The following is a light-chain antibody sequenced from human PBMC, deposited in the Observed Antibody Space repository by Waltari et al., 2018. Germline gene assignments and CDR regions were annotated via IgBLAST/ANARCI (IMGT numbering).Light chain of an antibody. CDR1: RSAVGAYDH. CDR2: DVT. CDR3: CSYAGRYTNYV. V-gene: IGLV2-11*01. Sequence: QSALTQPRAVSGSPAQSVTISCTATRSAVGAYDHFPWYQQRPGKAPKLIIYDVTERPSGVPDRFSGSKSDNKASLTISGLQADDEADYYCCSYAGRYTNYVFGSGTKVTVL. J-gene: IGLJ1*01.